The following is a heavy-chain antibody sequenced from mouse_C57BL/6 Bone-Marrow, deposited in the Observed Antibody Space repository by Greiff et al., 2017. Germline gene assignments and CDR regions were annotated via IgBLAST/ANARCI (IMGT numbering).Heavy chain of an antibody. J-gene: IGHJ1*03. D-gene: IGHD1-1*01. CDR1: GYTFTDYE. CDR3: TRDTTVVYWYFDV. CDR2: IDPETGGT. Sequence: SGAELVRPGASVTLSCKASGYTFTDYEMHWVKQTPVHGLEWIGAIDPETGGTAYNQKFKGKAILTADKSSSTAYMELRSLTSEDSAVYYCTRDTTVVYWYFDVWGTGTTVTVSS. V-gene: IGHV1-15*01.